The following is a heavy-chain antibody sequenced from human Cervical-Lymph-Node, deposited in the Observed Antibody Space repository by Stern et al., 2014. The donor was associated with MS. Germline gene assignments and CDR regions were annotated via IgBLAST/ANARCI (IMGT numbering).Heavy chain of an antibody. V-gene: IGHV4-31*03. Sequence: VQLQESGPGLVKPSQTLSLTCTVSGGSISSGGYYWSWIRQHPGKGLEWIGYIYYSGSTYYNSSLKSRVTISVDTSKNQFSLKLSSVTAADTAVYYCARVSYDFWSGYFPFDYWGQGTLVTVSS. CDR2: IYYSGST. D-gene: IGHD3-3*01. CDR1: GGSISSGGYY. J-gene: IGHJ4*02. CDR3: ARVSYDFWSGYFPFDY.